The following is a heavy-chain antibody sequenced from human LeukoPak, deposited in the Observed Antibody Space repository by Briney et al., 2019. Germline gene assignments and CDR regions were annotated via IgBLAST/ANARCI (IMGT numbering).Heavy chain of an antibody. J-gene: IGHJ4*02. D-gene: IGHD6-13*01. Sequence: GGSLRLSCAASGFTFSRNAMSWVRQAPGKGLEWVSGISGSGGSTYYADSVRGRFTISRDNSKNTLYLQMNSLRAEDTAVYYCAKEVSSWYFDHWGQGTLVTVS. CDR2: ISGSGGST. CDR3: AKEVSSWYFDH. CDR1: GFTFSRNA. V-gene: IGHV3-23*01.